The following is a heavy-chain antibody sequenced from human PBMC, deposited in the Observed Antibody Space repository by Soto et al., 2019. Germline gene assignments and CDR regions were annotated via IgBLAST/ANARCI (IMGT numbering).Heavy chain of an antibody. CDR3: AREERWELRRLPSATPLDY. D-gene: IGHD1-26*01. J-gene: IGHJ4*02. CDR2: ISYDGSNK. Sequence: QVQLVESGGGVVQPGRSLRLSCAASGFTFSSYAMHWVRQAPGKGLEWVAVISYDGSNKYYADSVKGRFTISRDNSKNTLYLQMNSLRAEDTAVYYWAREERWELRRLPSATPLDYWGQGTLVTVSS. V-gene: IGHV3-30-3*01. CDR1: GFTFSSYA.